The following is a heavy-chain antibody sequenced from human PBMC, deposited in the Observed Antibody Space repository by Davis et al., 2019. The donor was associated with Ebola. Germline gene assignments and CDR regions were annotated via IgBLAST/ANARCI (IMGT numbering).Heavy chain of an antibody. Sequence: MPSETLSLTCAVSGGSISSGGYYWSWIRQPPGKGLEWIGYIYYSGSTNYNPSLKSRVTISVDTSKNQFSLKLSSVTAADTAVYYCARGGRYGLYYFDYWGQGTLVTVSS. D-gene: IGHD5-18*01. CDR2: IYYSGST. CDR1: GGSISSGGYY. V-gene: IGHV4-61*08. CDR3: ARGGRYGLYYFDY. J-gene: IGHJ4*02.